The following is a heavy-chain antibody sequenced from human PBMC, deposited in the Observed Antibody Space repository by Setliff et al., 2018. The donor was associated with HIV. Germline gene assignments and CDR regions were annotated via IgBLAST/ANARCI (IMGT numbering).Heavy chain of an antibody. CDR3: ARDPIYCSGGSCYDY. Sequence: SETLSLTCTVSGGSISSSSYYGGWIRQPPGKGLEWIGYIFHSGSTYYNPSLKSRVTISVDTSKNQFSLKLSSVTAADTAVYYCARDPIYCSGGSCYDYWGQGTLVTVSS. CDR2: IFHSGST. D-gene: IGHD2-15*01. J-gene: IGHJ4*02. V-gene: IGHV4-39*07. CDR1: GGSISSSSYY.